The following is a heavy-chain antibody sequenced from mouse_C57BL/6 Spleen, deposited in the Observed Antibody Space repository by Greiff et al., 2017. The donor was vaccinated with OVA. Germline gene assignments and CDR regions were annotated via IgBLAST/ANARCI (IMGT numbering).Heavy chain of an antibody. D-gene: IGHD2-3*01. CDR1: GYTFTSYW. V-gene: IGHV1-7*01. Sequence: QVQLQQSGAELAKPGASVKLSCKASGYTFTSYWMHWVKQRPGQGLEWIGYINPSSGYTEYNQKFKDKATLTADKSSSTAYMQLSSLTYEDSAVYYCASPLDGYYLAYWGQGTLVTVSA. J-gene: IGHJ3*01. CDR3: ASPLDGYYLAY. CDR2: INPSSGYT.